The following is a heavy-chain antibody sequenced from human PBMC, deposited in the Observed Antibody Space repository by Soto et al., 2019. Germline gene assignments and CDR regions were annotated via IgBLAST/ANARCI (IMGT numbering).Heavy chain of an antibody. Sequence: SETLYLTCTISGGSICSSSYDCFLILQPPGKGLEWIASIYYSGSTYYNPSLKGRFTISVDTSKNQFSLKLSSVTAADTGVYYCARYVVLPYHYGMDFWGQGTTVTVSS. D-gene: IGHD3-10*01. CDR3: ARYVVLPYHYGMDF. CDR1: GGSICSSSYD. J-gene: IGHJ6*02. V-gene: IGHV4-39*01. CDR2: IYYSGST.